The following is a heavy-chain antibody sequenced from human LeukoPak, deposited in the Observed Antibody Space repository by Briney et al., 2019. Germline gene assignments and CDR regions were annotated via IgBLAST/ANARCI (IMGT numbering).Heavy chain of an antibody. Sequence: GGSLRLSCAASGFTFSSYGMHWVRQAPGKGLEWAAVISYDGSNKYYADSVKGRFTISRDNSKNTLYLQMNSLRAEDTAVYYCANYKESSSWYYFDYWGQGTLVTVSS. J-gene: IGHJ4*02. D-gene: IGHD6-13*01. CDR1: GFTFSSYG. CDR2: ISYDGSNK. CDR3: ANYKESSSWYYFDY. V-gene: IGHV3-30*18.